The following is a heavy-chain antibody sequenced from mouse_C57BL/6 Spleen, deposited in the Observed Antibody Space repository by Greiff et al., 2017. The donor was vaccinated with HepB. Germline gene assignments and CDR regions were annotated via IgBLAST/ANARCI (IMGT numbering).Heavy chain of an antibody. V-gene: IGHV3-1*01. J-gene: IGHJ2*01. CDR3: ARGYSNFDY. Sequence: EVQGVESGPGMVKPSQSLSLTCTVTGYSITSGYDWHWIRHFPGNKLEWMGYISYSGSTNYNPSLKSRISITHDTSKNHFFLKLNSVTTEDTATYYCARGYSNFDYWGQGTTLTVSS. D-gene: IGHD2-5*01. CDR1: GYSITSGYD. CDR2: ISYSGST.